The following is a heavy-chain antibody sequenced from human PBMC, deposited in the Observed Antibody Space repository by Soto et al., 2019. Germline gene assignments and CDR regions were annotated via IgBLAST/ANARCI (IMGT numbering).Heavy chain of an antibody. CDR3: TRVDYNWFNT. Sequence: SETLFLTCTVSGGSISSSSYYWGWIRQPPGKGLEWLGSIYYSGSTYYNPSLKSRVTISVDTSKNQFSLKLSSVTAEDTAVYYCTRVDYNWFNTRGQGTLITVSS. V-gene: IGHV4-39*01. CDR2: IYYSGST. J-gene: IGHJ5*02. CDR1: GGSISSSSYY.